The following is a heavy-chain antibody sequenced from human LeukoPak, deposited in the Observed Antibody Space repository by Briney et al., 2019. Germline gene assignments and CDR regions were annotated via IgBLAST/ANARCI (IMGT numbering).Heavy chain of an antibody. V-gene: IGHV3-64*01. CDR2: ISSNGGST. D-gene: IGHD3-10*01. Sequence: PGGSLRLSCAASGFTFSVSVMHWVRQAPGKGLEYFSVISSNGGSTSYANSVKGRFTISRDNSKNTLYLQMGSLRADDMAVYYCARDLSGGGLDYWGQGTLVTVSS. CDR1: GFTFSVSV. J-gene: IGHJ4*02. CDR3: ARDLSGGGLDY.